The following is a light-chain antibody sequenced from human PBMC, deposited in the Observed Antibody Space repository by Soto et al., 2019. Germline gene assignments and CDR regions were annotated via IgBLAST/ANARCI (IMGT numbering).Light chain of an antibody. Sequence: EVVLTQSPVTLSLSPGERATLSCRASQSFRGLLAWYQQKPGQAPRLLIYDAYNRATGIPPRFSGSGSGTDFTLTISRLEPEDSAVYYCQQYSTSPLTFGGGTKVDI. CDR3: QQYSTSPLT. J-gene: IGKJ4*01. CDR1: QSFRGL. CDR2: DAY. V-gene: IGKV3-11*01.